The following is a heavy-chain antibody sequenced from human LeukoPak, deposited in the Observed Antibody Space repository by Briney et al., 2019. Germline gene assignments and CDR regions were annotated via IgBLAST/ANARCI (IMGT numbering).Heavy chain of an antibody. CDR2: IYYSGST. CDR1: GGSISSSSYY. J-gene: IGHJ4*02. CDR3: ARSTWIQLWLSFDY. V-gene: IGHV4-39*01. D-gene: IGHD5-18*01. Sequence: KPSETLSLTCTVSGGSISSSSYYWGWIRQPPGKGLEWIGSIYYSGSTYYNPSLKSRVTISVDTSKNQFSLKLSSVTAADTAVYYCARSTWIQLWLSFDYWGQGTLVTVSS.